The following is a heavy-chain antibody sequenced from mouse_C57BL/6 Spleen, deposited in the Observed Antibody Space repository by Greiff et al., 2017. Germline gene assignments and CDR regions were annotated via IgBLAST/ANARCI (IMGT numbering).Heavy chain of an antibody. D-gene: IGHD2-3*01. CDR2: ILPGSGST. CDR3: ARWEYDDGYPWFAY. V-gene: IGHV1-9*01. J-gene: IGHJ3*01. Sequence: VQLQQSGAELMKPGASVKLSCKATGYTFTGYWIEWVKQRPGHGLEWIGEILPGSGSTNYNEKFKGKATVTADTSSNTAYMQLSSLTTEDPAIYYCARWEYDDGYPWFAYWGQGTLVAVSA. CDR1: GYTFTGYW.